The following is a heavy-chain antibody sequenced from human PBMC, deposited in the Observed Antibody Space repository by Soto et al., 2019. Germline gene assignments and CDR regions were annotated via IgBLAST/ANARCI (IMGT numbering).Heavy chain of an antibody. V-gene: IGHV3-13*01. D-gene: IGHD2-15*01. CDR2: IGTAGDT. CDR1: GFTFSSYD. Sequence: EVQLVESGGGLVQPGGSLRLSCAASGFTFSSYDMHWVRQATGKGLEWVSAIGTAGDTYYPGSVKGRFTISRENAKNSLYLQMNSLRAGDTAVYYCATHSPSSIAFDIWGQGTMVTVSS. CDR3: ATHSPSSIAFDI. J-gene: IGHJ3*02.